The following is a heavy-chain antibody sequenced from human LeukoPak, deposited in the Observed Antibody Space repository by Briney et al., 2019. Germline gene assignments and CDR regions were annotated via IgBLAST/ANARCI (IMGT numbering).Heavy chain of an antibody. J-gene: IGHJ3*02. CDR1: GFTFSSCA. D-gene: IGHD6-6*01. Sequence: GGSLRLSCAASGFTFSSCAMSWVRQAPGKGLEWVANMKQDGSEKDHVDSVEGRFTISRDNAKNLLYLQMNSLRAEDTAVYYCARVYSSSSGKNAFDIWGQGTRVTVSS. CDR3: ARVYSSSSGKNAFDI. V-gene: IGHV3-7*03. CDR2: MKQDGSEK.